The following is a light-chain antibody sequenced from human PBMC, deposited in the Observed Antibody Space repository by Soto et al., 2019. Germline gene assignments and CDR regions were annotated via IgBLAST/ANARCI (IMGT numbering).Light chain of an antibody. V-gene: IGKV1-5*03. CDR2: KAS. CDR1: QGISSW. CDR3: QQYKT. J-gene: IGKJ1*01. Sequence: DIQMTQSPSSLSASVGDRVTITCRGSQGISSWLAWYQQKPGKAPRLLIYKASSLASGVPSRFSDSGSGTEFTLTISSLQPDDFATYYCQQYKTFGQGTQVDIK.